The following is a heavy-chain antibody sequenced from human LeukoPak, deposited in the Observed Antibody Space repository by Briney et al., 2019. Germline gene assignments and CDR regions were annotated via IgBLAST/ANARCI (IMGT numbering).Heavy chain of an antibody. CDR3: ARGDGALQYYLDY. CDR1: GGSISGYY. Sequence: SETLSLTCTVSGGSISGYYWSWIRQPPGKGLEWIGYIYSSGRTNYNPSLKSRVTISLDTSKNQFSLKLNSMTAADTAVYYCARGDGALQYYLDYWGQGTLATVSS. J-gene: IGHJ4*02. V-gene: IGHV4-59*01. CDR2: IYSSGRT. D-gene: IGHD4/OR15-4a*01.